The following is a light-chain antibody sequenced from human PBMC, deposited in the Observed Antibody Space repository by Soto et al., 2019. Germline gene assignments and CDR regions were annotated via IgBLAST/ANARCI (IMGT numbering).Light chain of an antibody. V-gene: IGKV3-15*01. CDR1: QSVSIN. J-gene: IGKJ5*01. Sequence: EIVMTQSPATPSVSPGERATLSCRASQSVSINLSWCQQKPGQAPRLLIYGASTRATGIPARFSGSGSGTDFTLSISSLQPGDVGIYSCQQYHTWPPITFGQGTRLEIK. CDR3: QQYHTWPPIT. CDR2: GAS.